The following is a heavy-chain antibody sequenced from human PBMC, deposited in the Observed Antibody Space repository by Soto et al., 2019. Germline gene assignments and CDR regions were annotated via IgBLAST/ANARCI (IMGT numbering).Heavy chain of an antibody. J-gene: IGHJ6*02. CDR1: GDSVASSSAA. V-gene: IGHV6-1*01. CDR3: AGVVWFRGMDV. Sequence: SQTLSLTCDISGDSVASSSAAWNWIRQSPSRGLEWLGRTYYRSKWIHEYTVSMESRITINPDTSKNQFSLHIYSVTPEDTAVYYCAGVVWFRGMDVWGQGTPVTVS. D-gene: IGHD3-16*01. CDR2: TYYRSKWIH.